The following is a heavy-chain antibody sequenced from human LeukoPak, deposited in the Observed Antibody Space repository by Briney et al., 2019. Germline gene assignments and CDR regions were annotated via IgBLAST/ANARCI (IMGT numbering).Heavy chain of an antibody. J-gene: IGHJ4*02. D-gene: IGHD1-26*01. CDR2: IHYSGST. Sequence: PSETLSLTCTVSGGSISSSSYYWGWIRQPPGKGLEWIGSIHYSGSTNYNPSLKSRATISVDTSKNQFSLKLSSLTAADTAVYYCARGQYILPQPYYFDYWGQGTLVTVSS. V-gene: IGHV4-61*05. CDR3: ARGQYILPQPYYFDY. CDR1: GGSISSSSYY.